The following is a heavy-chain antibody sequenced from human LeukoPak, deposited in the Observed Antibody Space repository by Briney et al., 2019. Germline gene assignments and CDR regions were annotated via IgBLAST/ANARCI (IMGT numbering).Heavy chain of an antibody. CDR2: INPNSGGT. CDR3: ARLRSSSSWYYFDY. D-gene: IGHD6-13*01. CDR1: GYTFTGYY. V-gene: IGHV1-2*06. Sequence: ASVKVSCKASGYTFTGYYMHWVRQAPGQGLEWMGRINPNSGGTNYAQKFQGRVTMTRDTYISTAYMELSRLRSDDTAVYYCARLRSSSSWYYFDYWGQGTLVTVSS. J-gene: IGHJ4*02.